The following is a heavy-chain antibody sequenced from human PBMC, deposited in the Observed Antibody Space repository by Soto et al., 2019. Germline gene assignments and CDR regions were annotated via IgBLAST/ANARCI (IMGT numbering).Heavy chain of an antibody. CDR3: ARQGGVYSSNAVVL. CDR2: IYYSGRT. V-gene: IGHV4-39*01. Sequence: QLQLQESGPGLVKASETLSLTCTVSGGSISSSSYHWGWIRQPPGKGLEWIGSIYYSGRTYYNPSLKSRVTISVNTSKNQFSLKLSSVTAADTAVFYWARQGGVYSSNAVVLWGKGTTVTVSS. D-gene: IGHD4-4*01. CDR1: GGSISSSSYH. J-gene: IGHJ6*04.